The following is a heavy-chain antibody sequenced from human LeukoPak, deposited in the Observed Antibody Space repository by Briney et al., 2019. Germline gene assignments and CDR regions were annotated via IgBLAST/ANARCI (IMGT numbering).Heavy chain of an antibody. CDR2: ISSSSSTI. J-gene: IGHJ4*02. CDR3: ARIYSGYDYRGSAVDY. CDR1: GFTFSSYS. D-gene: IGHD5-12*01. V-gene: IGHV3-48*01. Sequence: GGSLRLSCAASGFTFSSYSMNWARQAPGKGLEWVSYISSSSSTIHYADSVKGRFTISRDNAKNSLYLQMNSLRAEDTAVYYCARIYSGYDYRGSAVDYWGQGTLVTVSS.